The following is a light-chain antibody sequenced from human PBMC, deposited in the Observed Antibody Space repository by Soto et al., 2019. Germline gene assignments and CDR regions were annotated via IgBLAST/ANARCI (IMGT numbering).Light chain of an antibody. V-gene: IGKV3-20*01. CDR3: QQYGTSPYT. Sequence: EIVLTQSPDILSLSPGEGAALSCRASQSVSSSYLAWYQQKPGQSPRLLIFGASSRATGIPDRFSGSASGTDFTLTISRLQPEDFAVYYCQQYGTSPYTFGQGTKLEIK. J-gene: IGKJ2*01. CDR1: QSVSSSY. CDR2: GAS.